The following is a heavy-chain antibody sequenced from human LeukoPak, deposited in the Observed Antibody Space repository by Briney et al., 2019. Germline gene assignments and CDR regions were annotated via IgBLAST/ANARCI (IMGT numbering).Heavy chain of an antibody. J-gene: IGHJ4*02. CDR1: GFIFSSYS. CDR2: ISSRGSSI. CDR3: ARDTYGSGSYYNAPLDY. Sequence: GGSLRLSCAASGFIFSSYSMNWVRQAPGKGLEGVSYISSRGSSIYYADSVKGRFTISRDNAKNSLYLQLNSLRAEDTAVYYCARDTYGSGSYYNAPLDYWGQGTLVTVSS. V-gene: IGHV3-48*01. D-gene: IGHD3-10*01.